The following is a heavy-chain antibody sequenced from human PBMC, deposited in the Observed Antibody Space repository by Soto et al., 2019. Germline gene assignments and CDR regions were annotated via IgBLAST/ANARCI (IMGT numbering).Heavy chain of an antibody. V-gene: IGHV4-59*01. Sequence: LSLTCTVSGGSISSYYGSWIRQPRGKGLEWIGYIYYSGSTNYNPSLKSRVTISVDTSKNQFSLKLSSVTAADTAVYYCASSNIAAAGFYYYGMDVWGRGTTVTVSS. CDR2: IYYSGST. J-gene: IGHJ6*02. CDR1: GGSISSYY. CDR3: ASSNIAAAGFYYYGMDV. D-gene: IGHD6-13*01.